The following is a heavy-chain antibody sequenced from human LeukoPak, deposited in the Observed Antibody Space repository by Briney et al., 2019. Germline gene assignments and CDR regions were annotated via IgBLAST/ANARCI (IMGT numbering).Heavy chain of an antibody. CDR1: GFTFDDYA. CDR3: AKGHCSSTSCSFDC. CDR2: ISWNSGSI. J-gene: IGHJ4*02. Sequence: GGSLRLSCAASGFTFDDYAMHWVRQAPGKGLEWVSGISWNSGSIGYADSVKGRFTISRDNAKNSLYLQMNSLRAEDTALYYCAKGHCSSTSCSFDCWGQGTLVTVSS. D-gene: IGHD2-2*01. V-gene: IGHV3-9*01.